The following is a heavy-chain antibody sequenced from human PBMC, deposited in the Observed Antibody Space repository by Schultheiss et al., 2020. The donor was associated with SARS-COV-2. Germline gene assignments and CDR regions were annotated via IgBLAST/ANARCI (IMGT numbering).Heavy chain of an antibody. V-gene: IGHV3-74*03. CDR1: GGSISSHY. Sequence: LSLTCTVSGGSISSHYWSWIRQPPGKGLEWVARLSGDGSSTKYADAVKGRFTISRERGTNTLLLQMNSLRVEDTAVYFCARDPRVGATTWFDPWGQGTPVTVSS. CDR2: LSGDGSST. J-gene: IGHJ5*02. D-gene: IGHD1-26*01. CDR3: ARDPRVGATTWFDP.